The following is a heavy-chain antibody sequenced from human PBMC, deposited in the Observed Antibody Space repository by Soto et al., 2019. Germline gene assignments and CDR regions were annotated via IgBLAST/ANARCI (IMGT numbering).Heavy chain of an antibody. CDR3: ARGLPHDYGDYGYFQH. J-gene: IGHJ1*01. Sequence: PGGSLRLSCAASGFTFSSYAMTWVRQAPGKGLEWVANIKQEGLDKYYVDSVKGRFTISRDNAKNSPYLQMSRLRAEDTAVYYCARGLPHDYGDYGYFQHWGLGTLVTLSS. CDR2: IKQEGLDK. V-gene: IGHV3-7*04. D-gene: IGHD4-17*01. CDR1: GFTFSSYA.